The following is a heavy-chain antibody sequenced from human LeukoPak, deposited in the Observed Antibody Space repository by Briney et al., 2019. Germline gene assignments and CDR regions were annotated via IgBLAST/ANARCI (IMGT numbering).Heavy chain of an antibody. CDR3: AREGSRTVAGTFDN. CDR2: IQYHGRDK. Sequence: GGSLRLSCAASGFTFRSSGMHWVRQAPGKGLEWVAFIQYHGRDKYYADSVKGRFTISRDNSKNTLYMEVNSLRAEDTAVYYCAREGSRTVAGTFDNWGQGTLVSVSS. D-gene: IGHD6-19*01. V-gene: IGHV3-30*02. J-gene: IGHJ4*02. CDR1: GFTFRSSG.